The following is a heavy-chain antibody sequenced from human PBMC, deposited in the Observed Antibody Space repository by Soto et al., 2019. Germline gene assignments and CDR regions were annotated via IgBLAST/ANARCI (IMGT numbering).Heavy chain of an antibody. V-gene: IGHV4-34*01. Sequence: LETLSLTCAVYGGSFSGYYWSWIRQPPGKGLEWIGEINHSGSTNYNPSLKSRVTISVDTSKNQFSLKLSSVTAADTAVYYCARAGYSSGRHVDYWGQGTLVTVSS. CDR1: GGSFSGYY. CDR3: ARAGYSSGRHVDY. CDR2: INHSGST. D-gene: IGHD6-19*01. J-gene: IGHJ4*02.